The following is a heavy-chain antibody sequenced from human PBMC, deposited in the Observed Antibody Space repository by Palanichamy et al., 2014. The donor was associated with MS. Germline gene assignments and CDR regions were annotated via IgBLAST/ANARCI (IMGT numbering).Heavy chain of an antibody. CDR1: GGSMSGATYY. CDR2: IYYSGST. J-gene: IGHJ4*03. CDR3: ARHGGYFYGSTSPWGYFDS. D-gene: IGHD3-10*01. Sequence: QLQLQESGPGLVKPSETLSLTCSVSGGSMSGATYYWGWIRRPPGKELEWIGTIYYSGSTYYNPSLKGRVTISLNTPKTNFSLILTSVTAADTALYYCARHGGYFYGSTSPWGYFDSWGQGTLVTVSS. V-gene: IGHV4-39*07.